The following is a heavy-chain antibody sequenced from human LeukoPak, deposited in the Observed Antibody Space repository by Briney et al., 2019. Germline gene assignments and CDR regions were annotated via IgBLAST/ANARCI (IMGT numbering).Heavy chain of an antibody. CDR3: ARYPITMVHYYYYMDV. V-gene: IGHV3-23*01. Sequence: PGGSLRLSCAASGFTFSTNAMSWVRRAPGKGLEWVSAVSGSGDSTYYADSVKGRFTISRDNAKNSLYLQMNSLRAEDTAVYYCARYPITMVHYYYYMDVWGKGTTVTISS. CDR2: VSGSGDST. D-gene: IGHD3-10*01. CDR1: GFTFSTNA. J-gene: IGHJ6*03.